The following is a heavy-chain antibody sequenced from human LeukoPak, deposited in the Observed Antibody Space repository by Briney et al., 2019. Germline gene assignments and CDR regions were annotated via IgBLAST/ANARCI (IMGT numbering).Heavy chain of an antibody. CDR1: GYSISSGYY. J-gene: IGHJ4*02. CDR3: ARYHCSTTSCINYFDY. V-gene: IGHV4-38-2*01. Sequence: ETLSLTCAVSGYSISSGYYWGWIRQPPGKGLEWIGSIYRSGSTYYNPSLKSRVTISVDTSKNQFSLKLTSVTAADTAVYYCARYHCSTTSCINYFDYWGQGTLVTVSS. CDR2: IYRSGST. D-gene: IGHD2-2*01.